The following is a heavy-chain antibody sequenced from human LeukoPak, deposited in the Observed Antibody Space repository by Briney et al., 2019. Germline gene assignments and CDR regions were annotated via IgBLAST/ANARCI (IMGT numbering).Heavy chain of an antibody. V-gene: IGHV4-34*01. Sequence: KPSEPLSLTCAVYGGSFIGYYWSWIRQPPGKGRGWLGAISHRGRTNYNPSLKSRVTLSVDTSKKPFSMQLRTVTAAGTAWCYLARVLGMRRANSSGWYNYRGQGTLVTVSS. D-gene: IGHD6-19*01. CDR3: ARVLGMRRANSSGWYNY. CDR1: GGSFIGYY. J-gene: IGHJ4*02. CDR2: ISHRGRT.